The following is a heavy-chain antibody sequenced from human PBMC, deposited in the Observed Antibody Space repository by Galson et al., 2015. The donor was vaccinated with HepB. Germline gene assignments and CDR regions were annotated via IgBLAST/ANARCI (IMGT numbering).Heavy chain of an antibody. CDR2: IYHSGST. J-gene: IGHJ4*02. V-gene: IGHV4-30-2*01. Sequence: TLSLTCAVSGGSIISGGYSWAWIRQPPGKGLEWIGYIYHSGSTYYNPSLQGRITISVDRSKNQFSLTLNSVTAADTAVYYCASHHSSARSYFDYWGQGTLVTVSS. CDR3: ASHHSSARSYFDY. CDR1: GGSIISGGYS. D-gene: IGHD6-19*01.